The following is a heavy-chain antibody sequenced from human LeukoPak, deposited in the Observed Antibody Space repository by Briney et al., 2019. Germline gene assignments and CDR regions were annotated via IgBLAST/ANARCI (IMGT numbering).Heavy chain of an antibody. CDR1: GYTFTRYY. D-gene: IGHD3-22*01. V-gene: IGHV1-46*01. CDR3: ATDSRSYYYDSSGFYWYFDL. J-gene: IGHJ2*01. Sequence: ASVKVSCKASGYTFTRYYMYWVRQAPGQGLEWMGIINPSGGSTSYAQKFQGRVTMTRDTSTSTVYMELSSLRSEDTAVYYCATDSRSYYYDSSGFYWYFDLWGRGTLVTVSS. CDR2: INPSGGST.